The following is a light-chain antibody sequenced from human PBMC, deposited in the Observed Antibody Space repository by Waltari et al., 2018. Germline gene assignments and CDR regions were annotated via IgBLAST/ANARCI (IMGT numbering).Light chain of an antibody. J-gene: IGLJ3*02. V-gene: IGLV1-47*01. Sequence: QSVVTQSPSASGTPGPRVTISCSGSSSNIGGNYVNWYQHLPGTAPKLRIYRNEKRPAGVPDRLSGSKSGKSASLAISGLRSDDEADYYCASWDDSLGAWVFGGGTKVTVL. CDR3: ASWDDSLGAWV. CDR2: RNE. CDR1: SSNIGGNY.